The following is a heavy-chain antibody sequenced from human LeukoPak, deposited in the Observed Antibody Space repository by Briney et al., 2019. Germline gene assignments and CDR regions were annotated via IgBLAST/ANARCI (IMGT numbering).Heavy chain of an antibody. CDR3: ATSHDSAGND. Sequence: GGSLRLSWAASGFAFSDFWMSWVRQAPGRGLEWVANIRHDGNAKNHMPSVRGRFTISRDNAKNSLYLQMNSLTVEDTAVYYCATSHDSAGNDWGQGTLVTVSS. D-gene: IGHD2-15*01. J-gene: IGHJ4*02. CDR1: GFAFSDFW. CDR2: IRHDGNAK. V-gene: IGHV3-7*01.